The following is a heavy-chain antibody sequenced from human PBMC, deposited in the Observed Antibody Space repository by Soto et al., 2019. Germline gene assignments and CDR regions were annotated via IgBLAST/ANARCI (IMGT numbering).Heavy chain of an antibody. J-gene: IGHJ4*02. CDR2: ISRDGSTM. CDR3: VGEVASGY. Sequence: QVQLVESGGGVGQPGRSLRLSCAASGVTLSNFGMHWVRQAPGKGLEWVAVISRDGSTMFYADSAKGRFTIPRDSSRNTRYLQMNSLRAEDTAVYLCVGEVASGYWGQGTLVTVSS. D-gene: IGHD2-21*01. V-gene: IGHV3-30*03. CDR1: GVTLSNFG.